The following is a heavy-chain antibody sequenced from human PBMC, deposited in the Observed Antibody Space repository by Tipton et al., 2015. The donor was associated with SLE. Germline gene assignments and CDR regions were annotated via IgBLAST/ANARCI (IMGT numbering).Heavy chain of an antibody. Sequence: TLSLTCTVSGGSISTSNKYWDWIRQAPGKRLEWIGTIYYSGRTDYNPSLKGRVTISVDTSMNQFSLKVFSVTAADTAVYYCARRRFQSASDSWGQGTVVSVSS. CDR2: IYYSGRT. J-gene: IGHJ4*02. D-gene: IGHD2-21*01. CDR1: GGSISTSNKY. V-gene: IGHV4-39*07. CDR3: ARRRFQSASDS.